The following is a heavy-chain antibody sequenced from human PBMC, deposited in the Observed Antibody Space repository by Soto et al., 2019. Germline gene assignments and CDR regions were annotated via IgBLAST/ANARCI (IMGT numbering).Heavy chain of an antibody. V-gene: IGHV6-1*01. CDR2: TYYRSKWYN. D-gene: IGHD1-1*01. J-gene: IGHJ4*02. CDR1: GDSVSSNSAA. Sequence: SQTLSLTCAISGDSVSSNSAAWNWIRQSPSRGLEWLGRTYYRSKWYNDYVVSVKSRISIDPDISKNQFSLQLNSVTPEDTAVYYCARGNSATFSYYFDYWGQGTLVTVSS. CDR3: ARGNSATFSYYFDY.